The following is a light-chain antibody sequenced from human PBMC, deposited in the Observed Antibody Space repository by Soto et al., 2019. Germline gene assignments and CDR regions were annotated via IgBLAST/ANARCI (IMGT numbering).Light chain of an antibody. CDR1: ISDFVVYNY. J-gene: IGLJ1*01. Sequence: QSALTQPASVSGSPGQSITISCTGTISDFVVYNYVSWYQQLPGKAPKLMIYGVSNRPSGVSNRFSGSKSGNTASLTISGLQADDEAAYYCSTHTTSGALQVFGTGTKLTVL. CDR2: GVS. V-gene: IGLV2-14*01. CDR3: STHTTSGALQV.